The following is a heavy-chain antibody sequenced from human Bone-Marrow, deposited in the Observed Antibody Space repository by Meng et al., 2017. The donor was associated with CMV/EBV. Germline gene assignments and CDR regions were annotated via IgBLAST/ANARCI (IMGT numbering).Heavy chain of an antibody. J-gene: IGHJ6*01. CDR3: ARDDFGGGLRQNYYGMVV. CDR2: IIPIFGTA. Sequence: SVKVSCKASGYTFTSYGISWVRQAPGQGLEWMGGIIPIFGTANYAQKFQGRVTITTDESTSTAYMELSSLRSEDTAVYYCARDDFGGGLRQNYYGMVVWGPGHTV. D-gene: IGHD4-23*01. V-gene: IGHV1-69*05. CDR1: GYTFTSYG.